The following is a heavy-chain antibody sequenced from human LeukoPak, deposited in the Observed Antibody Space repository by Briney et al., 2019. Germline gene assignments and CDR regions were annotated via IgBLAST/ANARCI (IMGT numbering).Heavy chain of an antibody. CDR2: IYYSGST. CDR3: ARGGRTVEFDY. V-gene: IGHV4-59*01. Sequence: SETLSLTCTVSGGSISSYYWSWIRQPPGKGLEWIGYIYYSGSTNYNPSLKSRVTISVDTSKNQFSLKLSSVTAADTAVYYCARGGRTVEFDYWGQGTLVTVSS. CDR1: GGSISSYY. D-gene: IGHD4-23*01. J-gene: IGHJ4*02.